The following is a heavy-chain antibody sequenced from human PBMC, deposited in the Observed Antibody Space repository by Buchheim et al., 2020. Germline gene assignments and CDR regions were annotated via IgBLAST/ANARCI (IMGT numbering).Heavy chain of an antibody. CDR2: ISYDGSNK. D-gene: IGHD3-16*01. CDR1: GFTFSSYA. CDR3: ARDPYDYVWGSPRPFDY. J-gene: IGHJ4*02. V-gene: IGHV3-30-3*01. Sequence: QVQLVESGGGVVQPGRSLRLSCAASGFTFSSYAMHWVRQAPGKGLEWAAVISYDGSNKYYADSVKGRFTISRDNSKNTLYLQMNSLRAEDTAVYYCARDPYDYVWGSPRPFDYWGQGTL.